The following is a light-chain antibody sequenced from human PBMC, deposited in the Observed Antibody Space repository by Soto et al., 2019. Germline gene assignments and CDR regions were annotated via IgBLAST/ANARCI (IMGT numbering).Light chain of an antibody. Sequence: DIQLTQSPSFLSASIGDRVSVTCQASQGVGSFLAWYQQKPGKAPKLLIYGDSNLESGVPSRFRGSGSGTEFTLTISSLQPEDFATYYCQQLHSFPHTFGQGTKLEIK. CDR2: GDS. CDR1: QGVGSF. V-gene: IGKV1-9*01. J-gene: IGKJ2*01. CDR3: QQLHSFPHT.